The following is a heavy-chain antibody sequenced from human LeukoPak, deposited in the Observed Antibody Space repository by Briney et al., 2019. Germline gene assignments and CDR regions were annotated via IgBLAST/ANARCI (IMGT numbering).Heavy chain of an antibody. V-gene: IGHV4-38-2*02. J-gene: IGHJ4*02. CDR2: IHYSGST. D-gene: IGHD7-27*01. CDR3: ARGFRGDNFDY. CDR1: GYSISGGYY. Sequence: SETLSLTCTVSGYSISGGYYWGWVRQPPGKGLEWIGTIHYSGSTSYNPSLESRVTISVDPSKNQFSLKVTSVTAADTAVYFCARGFRGDNFDYWGQGTLVTVSS.